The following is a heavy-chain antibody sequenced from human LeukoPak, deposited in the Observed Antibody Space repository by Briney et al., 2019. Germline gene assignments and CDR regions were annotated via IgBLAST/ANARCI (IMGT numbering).Heavy chain of an antibody. CDR1: GFTFSSYA. CDR2: ISGSGGNT. D-gene: IGHD6-19*01. CDR3: AKRAAVSGIVGPFDY. J-gene: IGHJ4*02. V-gene: IGHV3-23*01. Sequence: GGSLRLSCAASGFTFSSYAMSWVRQAPGQGLEWVSGISGSGGNTYYADSVKGRFTISRDNSKNTGFLQMNNLRAEDTAVYYCAKRAAVSGIVGPFDYWGQGTLVTVSS.